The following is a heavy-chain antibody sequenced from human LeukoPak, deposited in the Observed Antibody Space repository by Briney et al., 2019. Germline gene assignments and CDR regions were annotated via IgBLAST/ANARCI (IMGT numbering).Heavy chain of an antibody. CDR1: GYTFTSYG. Sequence: ASVKVSCKASGYTFTSYGISWVRQAPGQGLEWMGWISPYNGNTNYVQNLQGRVTMTTDTSTSTAYVELRSLRSDDTAVYYCARGGTTTWVGSFDYWGQGSLVTASS. J-gene: IGHJ4*02. CDR2: ISPYNGNT. D-gene: IGHD1-26*01. V-gene: IGHV1-18*01. CDR3: ARGGTTTWVGSFDY.